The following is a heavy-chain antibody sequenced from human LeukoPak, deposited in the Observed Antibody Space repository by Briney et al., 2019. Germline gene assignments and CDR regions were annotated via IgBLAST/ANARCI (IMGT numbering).Heavy chain of an antibody. J-gene: IGHJ5*02. CDR3: AREAFVVVVAAKNWFDP. Sequence: SQTLSLTCAISGDSVSSNSAAWNWIRQSPSRGLEWLGRTYYRSKWYNDYAVSVKSRITINPDTSKNQLSLQLNSVTPEDTAVYYCAREAFVVVVAAKNWFDPWGQGTLVTVSS. CDR1: GDSVSSNSAA. V-gene: IGHV6-1*01. CDR2: TYYRSKWYN. D-gene: IGHD2-15*01.